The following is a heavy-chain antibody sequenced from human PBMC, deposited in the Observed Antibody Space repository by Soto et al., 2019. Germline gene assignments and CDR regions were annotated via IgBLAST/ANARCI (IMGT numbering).Heavy chain of an antibody. J-gene: IGHJ3*02. CDR2: ISAYNGNT. V-gene: IGHV1-18*01. CDR3: ARDPLGIVGRGAFDI. D-gene: IGHD3-22*01. Sequence: ASVKVSCKASGYTFTSYGISWVRQAPGQGLEWMGWISAYNGNTNYAQKLQGRVTMTTDTSTSTAYMELRSLRSDDTAVYYCARDPLGIVGRGAFDIWGQGTMVTVSS. CDR1: GYTFTSYG.